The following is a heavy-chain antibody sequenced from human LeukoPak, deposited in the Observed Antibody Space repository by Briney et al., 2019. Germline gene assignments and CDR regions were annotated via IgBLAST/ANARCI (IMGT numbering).Heavy chain of an antibody. Sequence: PGGSLRLSCAASGFTFDDYGMSWVRQAPGKGLEWVSTTNWNGGSTDYADSVKGRFTISRDNAKHSLYLQMNSLRAEDTALNYCAREVIPRYDDSGYPDYWGQGTLVTVSS. CDR3: AREVIPRYDDSGYPDY. J-gene: IGHJ4*02. D-gene: IGHD3-22*01. CDR1: GFTFDDYG. CDR2: TNWNGGST. V-gene: IGHV3-20*04.